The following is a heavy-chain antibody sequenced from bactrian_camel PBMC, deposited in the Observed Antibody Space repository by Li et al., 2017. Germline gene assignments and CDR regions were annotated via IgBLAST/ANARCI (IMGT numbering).Heavy chain of an antibody. CDR2: IDSFGQA. D-gene: IGHD2*01. CDR3: AARTRGGTWCGLFTSMYFS. CDR1: GFKLNRAC. Sequence: QVQLVESGGDSVRFGGSLRLSCAVSGFKLNRACIGWNRQPPGKQTEGVAVIDSFGQANYADSVKGRFTISQDNAQSTVYLQMDSLKPEDTAMYYCAARTRGGTWCGLFTSMYFSWGQGTQVTVS. V-gene: IGHV3S53*01. J-gene: IGHJ6*01.